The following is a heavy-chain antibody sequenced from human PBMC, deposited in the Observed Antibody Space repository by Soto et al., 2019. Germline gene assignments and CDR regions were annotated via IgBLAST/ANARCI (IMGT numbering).Heavy chain of an antibody. V-gene: IGHV3-23*01. J-gene: IGHJ6*02. CDR1: GFTFSSYA. Sequence: GGSLRLSCAASGFTFSSYAMSWVRQAPGKGLEWVSAISGSGGSTYYADSVKGRFTISRDNPKNTLYLQMNSLRAEDTAVYYCAKRMPQYYYYGMDVWGQGTTVTVSS. CDR3: AKRMPQYYYYGMDV. CDR2: ISGSGGST. D-gene: IGHD2-2*01.